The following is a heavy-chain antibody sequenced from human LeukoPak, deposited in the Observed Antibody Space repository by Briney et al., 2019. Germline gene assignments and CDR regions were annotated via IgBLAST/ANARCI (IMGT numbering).Heavy chain of an antibody. D-gene: IGHD1-26*01. V-gene: IGHV1-46*01. CDR3: ATSVASYYVLEAY. CDR1: GYTFTSYY. Sequence: ASVKVSCKASGYTFTSYYMHWVRQAPGQGLEWMGIINPSGGSTSYAQKFQGRVTMTEDTSTDTAYMELSSLRSEDTAVYYCATSVASYYVLEAYWGQGTLVTVSS. CDR2: INPSGGST. J-gene: IGHJ4*02.